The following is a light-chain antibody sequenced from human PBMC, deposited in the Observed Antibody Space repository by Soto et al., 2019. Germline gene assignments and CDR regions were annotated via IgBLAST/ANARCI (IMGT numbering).Light chain of an antibody. CDR2: KAS. V-gene: IGKV1-5*03. CDR3: QQYNSFSPIT. CDR1: QSISDW. Sequence: DIQMTQSPSTLSASVGDRVIIICRASQSISDWLAWYQQKPGKAPKLLIYKASRLETGVPSRFSGSGSGTEFTLTISSLQPDDFASYYCQQYNSFSPITFGPGTKLDVK. J-gene: IGKJ3*01.